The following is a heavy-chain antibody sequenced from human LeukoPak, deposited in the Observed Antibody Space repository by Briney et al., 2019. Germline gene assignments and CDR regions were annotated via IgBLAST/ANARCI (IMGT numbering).Heavy chain of an antibody. D-gene: IGHD3-10*01. Sequence: GGSLRLSCAASGFTFSSYSMNWVRQAPGKGLEWVSSISSSSSYIYYADSVKGRFTISRDNAKNSLYLQMNGLRAEDTAVYYCARGLGFLIDYWGQGTLVTVSS. CDR3: ARGLGFLIDY. J-gene: IGHJ4*02. V-gene: IGHV3-21*01. CDR2: ISSSSSYI. CDR1: GFTFSSYS.